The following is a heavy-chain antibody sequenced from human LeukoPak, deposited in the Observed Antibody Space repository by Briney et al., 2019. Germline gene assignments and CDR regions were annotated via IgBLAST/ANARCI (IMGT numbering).Heavy chain of an antibody. D-gene: IGHD6-13*01. CDR3: ARVGAAAGELDY. CDR1: GYTFTSYA. Sequence: GASVKVSCKTSGYTFTSYAMHWVRQAPGQRLEWMGWINAGNGNTEYSQKFQGRVTITRDTSASTAYMELSSLRSEDTAVYYCARVGAAAGELDYWGQGTLVTVSS. CDR2: INAGNGNT. J-gene: IGHJ4*02. V-gene: IGHV1-3*01.